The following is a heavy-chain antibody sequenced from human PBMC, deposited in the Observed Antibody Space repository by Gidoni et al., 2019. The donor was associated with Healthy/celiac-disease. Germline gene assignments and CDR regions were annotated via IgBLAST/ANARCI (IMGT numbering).Heavy chain of an antibody. CDR1: GFTFSSYE. CDR3: ARDSSSSGSYYYYGMDV. CDR2: ISSSGSTI. Sequence: EVQLVESGGGLVQPGGSLRLSCAASGFTFSSYEMNLVRQAPGKGLEWVSYISSSGSTIYYADSVKGRFTISRDNAKNSLYLQMNSLRAEDTAVYYCARDSSSSGSYYYYGMDVWGQGTTVTVSS. J-gene: IGHJ6*02. V-gene: IGHV3-48*03. D-gene: IGHD6-13*01.